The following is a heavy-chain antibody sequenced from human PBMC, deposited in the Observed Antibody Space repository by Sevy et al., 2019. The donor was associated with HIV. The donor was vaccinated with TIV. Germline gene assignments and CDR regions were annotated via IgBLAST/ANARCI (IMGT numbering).Heavy chain of an antibody. Sequence: GGSLRLSCAASGFTFSSYAMSWVRQAPGKGLEWVSAISGSGGSTYYADSVKGRFTISRDNSKNTLYLQMNSLRAEDTAVYYCAKDPASVIASAGGFDYRGQGTLVTVSS. CDR1: GFTFSSYA. D-gene: IGHD6-13*01. CDR3: AKDPASVIASAGGFDY. V-gene: IGHV3-23*01. J-gene: IGHJ4*02. CDR2: ISGSGGST.